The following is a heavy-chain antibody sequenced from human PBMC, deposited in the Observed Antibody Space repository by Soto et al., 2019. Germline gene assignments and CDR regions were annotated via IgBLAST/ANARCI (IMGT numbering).Heavy chain of an antibody. CDR2: INAGNGNT. CDR1: GYAFTIYA. CDR3: ARDLGGWPDY. J-gene: IGHJ4*02. D-gene: IGHD2-15*01. V-gene: IGHV1-3*01. Sequence: ASLKVSWKAAGYAFTIYAMHWVRQAPGQRLEWMGWINAGNGNTKYSQKFQGRVTITRDTSASTAYMELSSLRSEDTAVYYCARDLGGWPDYWGQGTLVTVSS.